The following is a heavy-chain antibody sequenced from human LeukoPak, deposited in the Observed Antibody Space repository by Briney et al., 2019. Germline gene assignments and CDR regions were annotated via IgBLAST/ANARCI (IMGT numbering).Heavy chain of an antibody. V-gene: IGHV3-30-3*01. CDR2: ISYDGTNK. J-gene: IGHJ4*02. CDR3: ARGGGYCSGRSCSFYFFDS. D-gene: IGHD2-15*01. CDR1: GIVFRTYA. Sequence: PGGSLRLSCAASGIVFRTYAMNWVRQAPGKGLEWVAVISYDGTNKFYADSVKGRLTISRDNSKNTLFLQMSSLRADDTAVYYCARGGGYCSGRSCSFYFFDSWGQGTLVTVSS.